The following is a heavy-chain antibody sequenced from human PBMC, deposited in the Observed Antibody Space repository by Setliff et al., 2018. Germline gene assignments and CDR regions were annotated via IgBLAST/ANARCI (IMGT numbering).Heavy chain of an antibody. CDR3: SRLVRYCTTTTCQTLSGGEH. J-gene: IGHJ1*01. Sequence: ASVKVSCKASGYTFNNYGITWVRQAPGQGLEWMGWINNYSFKTTYPQKFLDRLTMTTDTSTDTAFLDLRSLRSDDTAIYYCSRLVRYCTTTTCQTLSGGEHWGPGTLVTVSS. CDR1: GYTFNNYG. V-gene: IGHV1-18*01. D-gene: IGHD2-8*01. CDR2: INNYSFKT.